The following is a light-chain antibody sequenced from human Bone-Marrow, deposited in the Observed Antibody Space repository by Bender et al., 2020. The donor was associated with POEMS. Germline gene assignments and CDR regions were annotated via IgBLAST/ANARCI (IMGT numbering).Light chain of an antibody. CDR3: CSSAGNHVWV. V-gene: IGLV2-23*01. Sequence: QSALTQPASVSGSPGQSITISCTGTSSDVGSYKLVSWYQQHPGKAPKLIIYEDTKRPSGLSDRFSGSRSGSTASLTISSLQTEDEADYYCCSSAGNHVWVFGGGTKLTAL. J-gene: IGLJ3*02. CDR1: SSDVGSYKL. CDR2: EDT.